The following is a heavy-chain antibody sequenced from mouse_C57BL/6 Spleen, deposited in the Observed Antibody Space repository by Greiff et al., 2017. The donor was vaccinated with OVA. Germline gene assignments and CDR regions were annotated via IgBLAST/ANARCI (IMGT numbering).Heavy chain of an antibody. J-gene: IGHJ4*01. CDR3: TRVPPCDGSSYDAMDY. Sequence: VQLQQSGAELVRPGASVTLSCKASGYTFTDYEMHWVKQTPVHGLEWIGAIDPETGGTAYNQKFKGKAILTADKSSSTAYMELRSLTSEDSAVYYCTRVPPCDGSSYDAMDYWGQGTSVTVSS. CDR2: IDPETGGT. CDR1: GYTFTDYE. V-gene: IGHV1-15*01. D-gene: IGHD1-1*01.